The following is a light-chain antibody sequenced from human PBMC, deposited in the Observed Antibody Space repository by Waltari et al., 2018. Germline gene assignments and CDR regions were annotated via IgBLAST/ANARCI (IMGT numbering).Light chain of an antibody. CDR2: DVR. CDR3: TSYTRGSTF. V-gene: IGLV2-14*03. CDR1: SSDVGDFNY. J-gene: IGLJ2*01. Sequence: QTALTQPASVSGSPGQSITISCTGTSSDVGDFNYVSWYQQHPGKAPKLIIDDVRYRPSGVSNRFSGSKSGNTASLSISGLQAEDEADYYCTSYTRGSTFFGGGTRLTVL.